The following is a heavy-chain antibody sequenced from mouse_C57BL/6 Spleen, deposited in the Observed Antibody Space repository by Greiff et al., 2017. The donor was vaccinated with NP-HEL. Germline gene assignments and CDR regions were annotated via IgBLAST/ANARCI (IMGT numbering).Heavy chain of an antibody. D-gene: IGHD3-2*02. Sequence: QVQLQQPGAELVKPGASVKLSCKASGYTFTSYWMQWVNQRPGQGLEWIGEIDPSDSYTNYNQKFKGKATLTVDTSSSTAYMQLSSLTSEDSAVYYCARSDSSGYLWFAYWGQGTLVTVSA. CDR1: GYTFTSYW. CDR2: IDPSDSYT. CDR3: ARSDSSGYLWFAY. J-gene: IGHJ3*01. V-gene: IGHV1-50*01.